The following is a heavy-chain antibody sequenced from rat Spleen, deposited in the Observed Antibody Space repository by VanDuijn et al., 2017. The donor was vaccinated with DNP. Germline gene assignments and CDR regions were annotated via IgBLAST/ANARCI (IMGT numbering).Heavy chain of an antibody. CDR3: ARSYSGAFWFAY. J-gene: IGHJ3*01. CDR1: GYSITNNY. D-gene: IGHD1-1*01. Sequence: EVQLQESGPGLVKPSQSLSLTCSVTGYSITNNYWAWIRKFPGNKMEWMGYISYSGSTGYNPSLESRISITRDTSKNQFFLQMSSVTTEDTATYYCARSYSGAFWFAYWGQGTLVTVSS. CDR2: ISYSGST. V-gene: IGHV3-1*01.